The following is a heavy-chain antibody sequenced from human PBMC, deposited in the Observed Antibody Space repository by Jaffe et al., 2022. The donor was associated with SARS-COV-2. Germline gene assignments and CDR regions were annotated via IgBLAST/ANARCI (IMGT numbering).Heavy chain of an antibody. V-gene: IGHV4-34*01. CDR2: INHSGST. D-gene: IGHD3-16*01. Sequence: QVQLQQWGAGLLKPSETLSLTCAVYGGSFSGYYWSWIRQPPGKGLEWIGEINHSGSTNYNPSLKSRVTISVDTSKNQFSLKLSSVTAADTAVYYCARGLWGGSAQESHYASNWFDPWGQGTLVTVSS. CDR1: GGSFSGYY. J-gene: IGHJ5*02. CDR3: ARGLWGGSAQESHYASNWFDP.